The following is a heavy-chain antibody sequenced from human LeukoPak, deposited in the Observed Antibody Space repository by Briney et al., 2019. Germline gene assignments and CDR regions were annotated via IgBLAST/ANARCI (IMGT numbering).Heavy chain of an antibody. Sequence: KGLEWIGYIYDSGSTYYNPSLKSRITISVDTSKNQFSLKVSSVTAADTAVYYCARDLDSKHWGQGTLVTVSS. J-gene: IGHJ1*01. V-gene: IGHV4-31*02. CDR3: ARDLDSKH. D-gene: IGHD2-15*01. CDR2: IYDSGST.